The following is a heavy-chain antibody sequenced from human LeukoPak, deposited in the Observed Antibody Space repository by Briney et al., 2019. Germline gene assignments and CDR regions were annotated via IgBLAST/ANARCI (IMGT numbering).Heavy chain of an antibody. Sequence: SETLSLTCTVSGGSIRSSYYYWGWIRQPPGKGLEWIGYIYYSGSTNYNPSLKSRVTISVDTSKNQFSLKLSSVTAADTAVYYCARQQLKENWFDPWGQGTLVTVSS. J-gene: IGHJ5*02. CDR2: IYYSGST. CDR3: ARQQLKENWFDP. CDR1: GGSIRSSYYY. V-gene: IGHV4-61*05. D-gene: IGHD6-13*01.